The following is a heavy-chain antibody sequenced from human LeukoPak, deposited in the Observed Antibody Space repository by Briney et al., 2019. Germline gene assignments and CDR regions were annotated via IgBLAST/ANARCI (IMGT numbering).Heavy chain of an antibody. J-gene: IGHJ5*02. V-gene: IGHV3-23*01. Sequence: GGSLTLSCPAAGSTLSNYATSWVRQARAQGLEWVSSINDGGGSIYYAAYVKGRFTITRDNSKNTLYLQISNLRAEDRVISYCAKDQWLVPNYFDPWGEGTLVTVSS. CDR2: INDGGGSI. D-gene: IGHD6-19*01. CDR3: AKDQWLVPNYFDP. CDR1: GSTLSNYA.